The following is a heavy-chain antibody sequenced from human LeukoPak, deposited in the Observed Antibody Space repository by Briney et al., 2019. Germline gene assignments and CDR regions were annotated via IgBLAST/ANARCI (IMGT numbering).Heavy chain of an antibody. CDR2: IKQDGSEK. V-gene: IGHV3-7*01. J-gene: IGHJ4*02. D-gene: IGHD3-22*01. CDR3: ARDIRPYYYDSSGYSFFDY. Sequence: GGSLRLSCAASGFTFSSYWMSWVRQAPGKGLEWVANIKQDGSEKYYVDSVKGRFTISRDNAKNSLYLQMNSLRAEDTAVYYCARDIRPYYYDSSGYSFFDYWGQGTLVTVSS. CDR1: GFTFSSYW.